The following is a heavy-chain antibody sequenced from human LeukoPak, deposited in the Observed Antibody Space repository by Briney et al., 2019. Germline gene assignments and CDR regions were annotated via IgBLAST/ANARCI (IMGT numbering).Heavy chain of an antibody. CDR2: ISGDGGST. D-gene: IGHD3-22*01. Sequence: GGSLRLSCAAPGFSFDDYAIHWVRQAPGKGLEWVSLISGDGGSTFYADSVKGRFTISRDNSKNSLYLQMSSLRSEDTALYYCARESDSSGWYDSWGQGSL. CDR3: ARESDSSGWYDS. J-gene: IGHJ5*01. V-gene: IGHV3-43*02. CDR1: GFSFDDYA.